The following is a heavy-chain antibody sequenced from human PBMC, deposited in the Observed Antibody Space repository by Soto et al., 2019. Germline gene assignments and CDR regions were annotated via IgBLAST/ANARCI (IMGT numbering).Heavy chain of an antibody. J-gene: IGHJ3*02. D-gene: IGHD6-19*01. CDR3: ARQQWLVLNAFDI. Sequence: SVKVSCKASGGTFSSYAISWVRQAPGQGLEWMGGIIPIFGTANYAQKFQGRVTITADEPTSTAYMELSSLRSEDTAVYYCARQQWLVLNAFDIWGQGTMVTVSS. CDR1: GGTFSSYA. CDR2: IIPIFGTA. V-gene: IGHV1-69*13.